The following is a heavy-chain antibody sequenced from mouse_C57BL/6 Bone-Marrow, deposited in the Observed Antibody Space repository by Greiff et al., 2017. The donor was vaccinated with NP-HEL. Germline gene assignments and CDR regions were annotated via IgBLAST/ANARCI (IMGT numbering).Heavy chain of an antibody. D-gene: IGHD1-1*01. CDR3: TSITTVVDY. CDR1: GFNIKDDY. Sequence: EVQLKESGAELVRPGASVKLSCTASGFNIKDDYMHWVKQRPEQGLEWIGWIDPENGDTEYASKFQGKATITADTSSNTAYLQLSSLTSEDTAVYYCTSITTVVDYWGQGTTLTVSS. CDR2: IDPENGDT. J-gene: IGHJ2*01. V-gene: IGHV14-4*01.